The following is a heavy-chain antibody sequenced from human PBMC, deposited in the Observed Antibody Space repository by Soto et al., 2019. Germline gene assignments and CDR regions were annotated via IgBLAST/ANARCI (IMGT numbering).Heavy chain of an antibody. CDR3: ARDCSGGSCYPGMDV. D-gene: IGHD2-15*01. V-gene: IGHV3-21*01. J-gene: IGHJ6*02. CDR1: GFNFNNYT. Sequence: PGGSLRLSCAASGFNFNNYTINWVRQAPGKRLEWLSSISSSGYIFSTDSVRGRFTISRDNAKNSVYLQINSLRAEDTAVYFCARDCSGGSCYPGMDVWGQGTTVTVSS. CDR2: ISSSGYI.